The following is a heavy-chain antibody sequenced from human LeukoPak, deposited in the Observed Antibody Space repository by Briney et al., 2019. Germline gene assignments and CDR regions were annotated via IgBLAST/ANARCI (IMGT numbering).Heavy chain of an antibody. CDR2: IFYSGST. J-gene: IGHJ4*02. CDR3: ARDGGIAVAGTGNYFDY. CDR1: GGSISSYY. Sequence: SETLSLTCTVSGGSISSYYWSWIRQPLGKGLEWIGYIFYSGSTNYNPSLKSRVTVSVDMSKNQFSLKLYSVTAADTAVYYCARDGGIAVAGTGNYFDYWGQGTLVTVSS. D-gene: IGHD6-19*01. V-gene: IGHV4-59*12.